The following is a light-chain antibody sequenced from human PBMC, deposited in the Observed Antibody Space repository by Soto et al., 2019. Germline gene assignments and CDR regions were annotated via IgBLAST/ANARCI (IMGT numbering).Light chain of an antibody. V-gene: IGKV1-9*01. Sequence: DIQLTQSPSFLSASVGDRVTITCRASQGISSYLAWYQQKPGKAPKLLIYAASTLQYGVPSRFSGSGSGTEFTLTISSLQPDDFATYYCQQYNSYSWTFGQGTKVDIK. CDR2: AAS. CDR3: QQYNSYSWT. CDR1: QGISSY. J-gene: IGKJ1*01.